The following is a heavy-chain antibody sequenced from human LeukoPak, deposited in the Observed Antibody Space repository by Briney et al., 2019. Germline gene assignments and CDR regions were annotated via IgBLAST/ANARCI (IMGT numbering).Heavy chain of an antibody. V-gene: IGHV4-34*08. CDR3: VRYGDY. Sequence: SETLSLTCAVYVETLSGYNWNWIRQPPAKGLEWIAEISHSGTTHYNPSLKSRVTISVDTSKNQFSLKLTSVTAADTAVYYCVRYGDYWGQGTLVTVSS. D-gene: IGHD5-18*01. J-gene: IGHJ4*02. CDR1: VETLSGYN. CDR2: ISHSGTT.